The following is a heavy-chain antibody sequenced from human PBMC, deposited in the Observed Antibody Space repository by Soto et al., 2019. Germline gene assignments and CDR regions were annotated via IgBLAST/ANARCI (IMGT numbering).Heavy chain of an antibody. CDR1: GFTFSSYA. J-gene: IGHJ4*02. CDR2: ISGSGGST. D-gene: IGHD5-18*01. CDR3: ANNCWGWGSSGVCSD. Sequence: GGSLRLSCAASGFTFSSYAMSWVRQAPGKGLEWVSAISGSGGSTYYADSVKGRFTISRDNSKNTLYLQMNSLRAEDTAVYYCANNCWGWGSSGVCSDWGQGTLVTVSS. V-gene: IGHV3-23*01.